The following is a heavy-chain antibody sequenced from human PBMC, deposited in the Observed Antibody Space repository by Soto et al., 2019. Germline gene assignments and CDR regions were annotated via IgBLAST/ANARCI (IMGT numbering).Heavy chain of an antibody. Sequence: PGGSLRLSCAASGFTVSNNYMSWVRQAPGKGLEWVSVIYSGGGTQYADSVKGRFTISRDNSKNTLFLRMNSLRADDTAVYYCARSVKDYIDYAWGQGT. CDR2: IYSGGGT. CDR1: GFTVSNNY. V-gene: IGHV3-66*01. CDR3: ARSVKDYIDYA. J-gene: IGHJ5*02. D-gene: IGHD4-17*01.